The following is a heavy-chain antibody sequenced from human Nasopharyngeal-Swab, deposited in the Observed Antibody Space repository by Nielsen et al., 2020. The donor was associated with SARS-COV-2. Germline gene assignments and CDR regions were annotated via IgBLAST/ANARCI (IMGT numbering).Heavy chain of an antibody. Sequence: ASVKVSCKASGYTFTSYGISWVRQAPGQGLEWMGWISAYNGNTKYAQKLQGRVTMTTDTSTSTAYMELRSLRSDDTAVYYCARGYYDILTGYYYWFDPWGQGTLVTVSS. J-gene: IGHJ5*02. CDR3: ARGYYDILTGYYYWFDP. V-gene: IGHV1-18*01. D-gene: IGHD3-9*01. CDR2: ISAYNGNT. CDR1: GYTFTSYG.